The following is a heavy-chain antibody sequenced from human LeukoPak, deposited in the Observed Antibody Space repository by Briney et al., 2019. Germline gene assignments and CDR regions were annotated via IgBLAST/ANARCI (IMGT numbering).Heavy chain of an antibody. V-gene: IGHV3-7*03. J-gene: IGHJ4*02. D-gene: IGHD3-16*01. CDR3: AKTPSFGGDPEGYYFDY. Sequence: GGSLRLSCAASGFTFRNYWMSWVRQAPGKGLEWVANIKQDGSEKYYVDSVKGRFTISRDNAKNSLYLQMNSLRAEDTAVYYCAKTPSFGGDPEGYYFDYWGQGTLVTVSS. CDR1: GFTFRNYW. CDR2: IKQDGSEK.